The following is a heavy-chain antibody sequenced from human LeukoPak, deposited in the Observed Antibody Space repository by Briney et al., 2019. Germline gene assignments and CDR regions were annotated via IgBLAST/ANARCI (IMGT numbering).Heavy chain of an antibody. CDR2: IYYSGST. D-gene: IGHD3-22*01. V-gene: IGHV4-59*01. J-gene: IGHJ3*02. CDR1: GGSISSYY. Sequence: SETLSLTCTVSGGSISSYYWSWIRQPPVRGLEWIGYIYYSGSTNYNPSLKSRVTISVDTSKNQFSLKLSSVTAADTAVYYCARGDYYDSSGFLPVHAFDIWGQGTMVTVSS. CDR3: ARGDYYDSSGFLPVHAFDI.